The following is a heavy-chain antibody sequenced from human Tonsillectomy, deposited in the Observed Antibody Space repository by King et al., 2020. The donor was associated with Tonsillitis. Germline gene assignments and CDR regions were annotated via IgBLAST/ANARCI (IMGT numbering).Heavy chain of an antibody. CDR1: GFTFSSYG. CDR2: ISYDGNNK. J-gene: IGHJ4*02. CDR3: AKNRPFGYY. D-gene: IGHD3-16*01. V-gene: IGHV3-30*18. Sequence: VQLVESGGGVVQPGRSLRLSCAASGFTFSSYGIHWVRQAPGKGLEWVAVISYDGNNKYYADSVKGRFTISRDNSTNTLYLQMNSLRAEETAVYYCAKNRPFGYYWGQGTLVTVSS.